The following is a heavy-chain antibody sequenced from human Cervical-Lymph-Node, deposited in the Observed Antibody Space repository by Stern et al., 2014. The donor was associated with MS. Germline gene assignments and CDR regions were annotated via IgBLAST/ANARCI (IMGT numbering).Heavy chain of an antibody. D-gene: IGHD1/OR15-1a*01. V-gene: IGHV3-30*03. CDR3: ARDVTGTLDY. Sequence: QVQLVESGGGVVQPGRSLRLSCSVSGFTFTSYGMHWVRQAPGKGLEWVAVLSHDETFKSYADSVKGRFTISRDTSLNTLYLDMNSLKSEDTAVYRCARDVTGTLDYWGQGTLVTVSS. CDR2: LSHDETFK. CDR1: GFTFTSYG. J-gene: IGHJ4*02.